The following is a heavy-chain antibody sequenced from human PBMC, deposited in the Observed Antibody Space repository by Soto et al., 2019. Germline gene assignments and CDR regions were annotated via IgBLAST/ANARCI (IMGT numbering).Heavy chain of an antibody. Sequence: SETLSLTCTVSGGSISSGGYYWSWIRQHPGKGLEWIGYIYYSGSTYYNPSLKSRVTISVDTSKNQFSLKVSSVTAADTAVYYCARYYDFWSGSYYFDYWGQGTLVTVSS. V-gene: IGHV4-31*03. D-gene: IGHD3-3*01. J-gene: IGHJ4*02. CDR1: GGSISSGGYY. CDR2: IYYSGST. CDR3: ARYYDFWSGSYYFDY.